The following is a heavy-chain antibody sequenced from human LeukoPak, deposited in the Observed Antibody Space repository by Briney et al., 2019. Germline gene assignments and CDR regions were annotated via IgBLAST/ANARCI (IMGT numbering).Heavy chain of an antibody. Sequence: SETLSLTCSVSGGSINSDYWNWIRQPPGKGLEWIGYIYHSGSTNYNPSLKSRVTISIDKSKKQFSLKLISVTAADTAIYYCARVGGMTTINNAAFNIWGQGTMVTVSS. CDR2: IYHSGST. V-gene: IGHV4-59*01. CDR1: GGSINSDY. CDR3: ARVGGMTTINNAAFNI. D-gene: IGHD5-24*01. J-gene: IGHJ3*02.